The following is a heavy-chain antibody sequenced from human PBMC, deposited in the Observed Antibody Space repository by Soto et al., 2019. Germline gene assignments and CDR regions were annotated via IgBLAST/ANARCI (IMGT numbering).Heavy chain of an antibody. CDR2: INHRGST. Sequence: SETLSLTCVVYGGYFSGYYWSWIRQSPGTGLEWIGGINHRGSTNYNPSLESRVTISVDTSKNQFSLKLPSVTAADTAMYYCARDGFCTSTTGRVGNWLDPWGQGTLVTVSS. CDR3: ARDGFCTSTTGRVGNWLDP. CDR1: GGYFSGYY. V-gene: IGHV4-34*01. D-gene: IGHD2-2*01. J-gene: IGHJ5*02.